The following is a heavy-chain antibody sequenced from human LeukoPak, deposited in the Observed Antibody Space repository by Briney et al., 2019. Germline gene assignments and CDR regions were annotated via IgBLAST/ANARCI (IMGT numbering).Heavy chain of an antibody. CDR2: IKSKTDGGTT. J-gene: IGHJ6*03. Sequence: GGSLRLSCAASGFTFSSYSMNWVRQAPGKGLEWVGRIKSKTDGGTTDYAAPVKGRFTTSRDDSKNTLYLQMNSLKTEDTAVYYCTTDPGGSYYVYYYYMDVWGKGTTVTVSS. V-gene: IGHV3-15*01. CDR1: GFTFSSYS. CDR3: TTDPGGSYYVYYYYMDV. D-gene: IGHD1-26*01.